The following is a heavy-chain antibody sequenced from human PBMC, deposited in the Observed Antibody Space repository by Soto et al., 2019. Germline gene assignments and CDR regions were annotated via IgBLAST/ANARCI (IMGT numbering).Heavy chain of an antibody. CDR1: GFTSGSYW. V-gene: IGHV3-7*03. Sequence: GGPLRLSCEASGFTSGSYWMAWVRQAPGKGLEWVANIQQDGRERHYGDSVKGRFTISRDNAKNSLYLEMNSLRAEDTAFYYCVREGRLLGAFDIWGQGTMVTVSS. CDR2: IQQDGRER. J-gene: IGHJ3*02. CDR3: VREGRLLGAFDI. D-gene: IGHD3-10*01.